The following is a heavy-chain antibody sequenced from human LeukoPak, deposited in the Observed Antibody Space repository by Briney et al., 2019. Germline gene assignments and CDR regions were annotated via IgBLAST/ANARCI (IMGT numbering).Heavy chain of an antibody. V-gene: IGHV3-23*01. J-gene: IGHJ3*02. D-gene: IGHD6-13*01. CDR3: AKDEAAADYAFDI. CDR2: ISGSGGST. Sequence: GGFLRLSCAASGFTFSSYAMSWVRQAPGKGLEWVSAISGSGGSTYYADSVKGRFTISRDNSKNTLYLQMNSLRAEDTAVYYCAKDEAAADYAFDIWGQGTMVTVSS. CDR1: GFTFSSYA.